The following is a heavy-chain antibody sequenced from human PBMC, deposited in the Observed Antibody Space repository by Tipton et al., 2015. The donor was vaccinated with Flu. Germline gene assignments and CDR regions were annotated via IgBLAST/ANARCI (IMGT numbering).Heavy chain of an antibody. CDR3: ARVFYNGGAFYPYYFDY. CDR2: INSDGTRT. CDR1: GFTFSSYW. D-gene: IGHD2-21*01. V-gene: IGHV3-74*01. Sequence: SLRLSCAASGFTFSSYWMHWVRQAPGKGLVWVSRINSDGTRTNYADSVKGRFTISRDNANNTLYLQMNSLRAEDTAVYFCARVFYNGGAFYPYYFDYWGQGALVTVSS. J-gene: IGHJ4*02.